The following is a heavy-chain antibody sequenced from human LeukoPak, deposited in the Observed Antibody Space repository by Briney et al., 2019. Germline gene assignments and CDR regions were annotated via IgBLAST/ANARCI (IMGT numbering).Heavy chain of an antibody. CDR2: ISGRGGST. CDR1: GFTFSSYA. CDR3: AKVRDIVVVPAAIRSYGMDV. Sequence: GGSLRLSCAASGFTFSSYAMSLVRQAPGKGLEGVSAISGRGGSTYYADSVKGRFTISRDNSKNTLYLQMNSLRAEDTAVYYCAKVRDIVVVPAAIRSYGMDVWGQGTTVTVSS. V-gene: IGHV3-23*01. D-gene: IGHD2-2*01. J-gene: IGHJ6*02.